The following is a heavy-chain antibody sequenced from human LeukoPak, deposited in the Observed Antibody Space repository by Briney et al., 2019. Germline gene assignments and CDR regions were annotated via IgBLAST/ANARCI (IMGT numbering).Heavy chain of an antibody. CDR3: ARARSYQLLAHPFDP. Sequence: SETLSLTCAVYGGSFSGYYWSWIRQPPGKGLEWIGEINHSGSTNYNPSLKSRVTISVDTSKNQFSLKLSSVTAADTAVYYCARARSYQLLAHPFDPWGQGTLVTVSS. CDR2: INHSGST. J-gene: IGHJ5*02. V-gene: IGHV4-34*01. D-gene: IGHD2-2*01. CDR1: GGSFSGYY.